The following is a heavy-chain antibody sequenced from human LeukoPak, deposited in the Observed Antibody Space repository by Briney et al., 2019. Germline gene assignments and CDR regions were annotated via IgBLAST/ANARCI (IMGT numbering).Heavy chain of an antibody. CDR2: ISSYNGNT. J-gene: IGHJ4*02. D-gene: IGHD3-9*01. CDR1: GYTFTSYG. V-gene: IGHV1-18*01. Sequence: RASVKVSCKASGYTFTSYGISWVRQAPGQGLEWMGWISSYNGNTNYAQKLQGRATMTTDTSTSTAYMELRSLRSDDTAVYYCARGSFPSDDILTGPFDNWGQGTLVTVSS. CDR3: ARGSFPSDDILTGPFDN.